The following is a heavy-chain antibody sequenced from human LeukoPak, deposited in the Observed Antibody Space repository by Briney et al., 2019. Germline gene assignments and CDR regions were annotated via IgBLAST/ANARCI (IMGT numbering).Heavy chain of an antibody. CDR2: IYPGDSDT. Sequence: GESLKISCKGSGYSFTSYWIGWVRQMPGKGLEWMGIIYPGDSDTRYSPPFQGQVTISADKSISTAYLQWSSLKASDTAMYYCARRTSSSWYVKGRFDPWGQGTLVTVSS. D-gene: IGHD6-13*01. V-gene: IGHV5-51*01. J-gene: IGHJ5*02. CDR3: ARRTSSSWYVKGRFDP. CDR1: GYSFTSYW.